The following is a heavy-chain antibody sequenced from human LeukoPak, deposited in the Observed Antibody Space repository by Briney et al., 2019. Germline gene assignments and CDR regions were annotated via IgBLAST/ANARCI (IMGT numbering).Heavy chain of an antibody. CDR2: ISYDGSNK. CDR3: ARVGVGATSAFDI. J-gene: IGHJ3*02. D-gene: IGHD1-26*01. V-gene: IGHV3-30-3*01. CDR1: GFTFSSYA. Sequence: GGSLRLSCAASGFTFSSYAMHWVRQAPGKGLEWVAVISYDGSNKYYADSVKGRFTISRDNSKNTLYLQMNSLRSDDTAVYYCARVGVGATSAFDIWGQGTMVTVSS.